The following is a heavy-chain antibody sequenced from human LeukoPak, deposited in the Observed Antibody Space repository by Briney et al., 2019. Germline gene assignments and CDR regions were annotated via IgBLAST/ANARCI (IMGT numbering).Heavy chain of an antibody. J-gene: IGHJ4*02. CDR2: ISGSGGST. CDR1: GFTFSSYA. CDR3: AKCRSGCYGSGSYQEDY. V-gene: IGHV3-23*01. Sequence: QPGGSLRLSCAASGFTFSSYAMSWVRQAPGKGLEWVSAISGSGGSTYYADSVKGRFTISRDNSKNTLYLQMNSLRAEDTAVYYCAKCRSGCYGSGSYQEDYWGLGTLVNVS. D-gene: IGHD3-10*01.